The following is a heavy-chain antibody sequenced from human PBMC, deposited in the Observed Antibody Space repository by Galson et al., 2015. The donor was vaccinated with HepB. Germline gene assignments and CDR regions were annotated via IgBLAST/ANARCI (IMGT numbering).Heavy chain of an antibody. J-gene: IGHJ6*03. CDR2: IIPIFGTA. CDR1: GGTFSSYA. D-gene: IGHD2-2*01. Sequence: SVKASCKASGGTFSSYAISWVRQAPGQGLEWMGGIIPIFGTANYAQKFQGRVTITADESTSTAYMELSSLRSEDTAVYYCARDHRYQLLLGDYYYYMDVWGKGTTVTVSS. V-gene: IGHV1-69*13. CDR3: ARDHRYQLLLGDYYYYMDV.